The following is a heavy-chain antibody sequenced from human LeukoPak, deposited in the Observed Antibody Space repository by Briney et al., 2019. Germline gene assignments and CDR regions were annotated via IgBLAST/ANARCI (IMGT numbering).Heavy chain of an antibody. D-gene: IGHD1-7*01. V-gene: IGHV3-48*03. J-gene: IGHJ3*02. Sequence: PGGSLRLSCAASGLTFRSYEMNWVRQAPGKGLEWVSYISSGGSTIYYADSVQGRFTVSRDNAENSLYLQMNSLRAEDTAVYYCASKTEIGNYDAFDIWGQGTMVTVSS. CDR2: ISSGGSTI. CDR3: ASKTEIGNYDAFDI. CDR1: GLTFRSYE.